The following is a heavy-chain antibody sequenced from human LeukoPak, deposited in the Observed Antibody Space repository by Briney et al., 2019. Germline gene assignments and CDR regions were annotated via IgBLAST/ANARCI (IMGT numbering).Heavy chain of an antibody. D-gene: IGHD2-2*01. CDR1: GGSMKRSY. CDR2: IGDSGNT. J-gene: IGHJ6*03. Sequence: PSETLSLTCLFSGGSMKRSYWTWIRQAPGKGLEWMGNIGDSGNTNYSPSLKSRVTISLDTSKNQFSLRVTSVTAADRGLYFCARDSSPAALPYMDAWGKGTTVTVSS. CDR3: ARDSSPAALPYMDA. V-gene: IGHV4-59*01.